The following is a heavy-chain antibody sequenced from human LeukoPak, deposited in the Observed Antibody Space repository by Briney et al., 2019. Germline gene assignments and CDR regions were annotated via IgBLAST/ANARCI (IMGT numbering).Heavy chain of an antibody. CDR3: TRQTTEEDC. CDR1: GGSISSGSYY. J-gene: IGHJ4*02. V-gene: IGHV4-61*02. Sequence: PSETLSLTCTVSGGSISSGSYYWSWIRQPAGKGLEWIGRIYTSGSTNYNPSLKSRVTISVDTSKNQFSLKLSSVTAADTAVYYCTRQTTEEDCWGQGTLVTVSS. D-gene: IGHD4-17*01. CDR2: IYTSGST.